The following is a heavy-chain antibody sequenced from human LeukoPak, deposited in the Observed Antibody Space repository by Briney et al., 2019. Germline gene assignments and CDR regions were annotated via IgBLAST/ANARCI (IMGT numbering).Heavy chain of an antibody. CDR1: GGSISSYY. Sequence: PSETLSLTCTVSGGSISSYYWSWIRQPPGKGLEWIGYIYYSGSTNYNPSLKSRVTISVDTSKNQFSLKLSSVTAADTAVYYCARHDCSGGSCYSGFDYWGQGTLVTVYS. D-gene: IGHD2-15*01. CDR3: ARHDCSGGSCYSGFDY. V-gene: IGHV4-59*08. CDR2: IYYSGST. J-gene: IGHJ4*02.